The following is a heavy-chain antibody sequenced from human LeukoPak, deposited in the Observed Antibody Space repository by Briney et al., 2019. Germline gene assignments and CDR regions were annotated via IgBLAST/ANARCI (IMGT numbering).Heavy chain of an antibody. Sequence: SETLSLTCAVHGGSISGFYRSWFRQPPGKGLEWIGELHYAGATSYSPSLRGRVTISAGTSDSQFSLTENSVTAADTAVYYCARGILSVYYFDLWGRGTLVTVSP. CDR1: GGSISGFY. CDR3: ARGILSVYYFDL. D-gene: IGHD2/OR15-2a*01. CDR2: LHYAGAT. J-gene: IGHJ2*01. V-gene: IGHV4-34*01.